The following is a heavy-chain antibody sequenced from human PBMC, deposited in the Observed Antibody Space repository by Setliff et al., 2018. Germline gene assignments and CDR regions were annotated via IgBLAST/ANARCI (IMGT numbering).Heavy chain of an antibody. CDR2: INADNGNT. J-gene: IGHJ4*02. D-gene: IGHD2-15*01. Sequence: ASVKVSCKASGYTFTSYAMHWVRQAPGQRLEWMGWINADNGNTKYSQKFQGRVTITRDTSASTAYMELSSLRSEDTAVYYCARDGGYCSGGSCYGLDYWGQGTLVTVSS. V-gene: IGHV1-3*01. CDR1: GYTFTSYA. CDR3: ARDGGYCSGGSCYGLDY.